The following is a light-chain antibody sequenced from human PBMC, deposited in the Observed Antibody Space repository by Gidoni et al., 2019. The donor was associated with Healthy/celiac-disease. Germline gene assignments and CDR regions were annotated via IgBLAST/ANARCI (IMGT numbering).Light chain of an antibody. CDR3: QQYNSYSGT. Sequence: DIQMTQSPSTLSASVGDRVTITCRASQSISSWWAWYQQKPGKAPKLLIYKASSLESGVPSRFSGSGSVTEFTLTISSLQPDDFATYYCQQYNSYSGTFGQGTKVEIK. CDR2: KAS. CDR1: QSISSW. V-gene: IGKV1-5*03. J-gene: IGKJ1*01.